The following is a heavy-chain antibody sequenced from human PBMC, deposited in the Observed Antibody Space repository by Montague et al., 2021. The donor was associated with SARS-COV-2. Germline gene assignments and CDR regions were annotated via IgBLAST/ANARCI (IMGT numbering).Heavy chain of an antibody. D-gene: IGHD2-2*01. CDR1: GFPLRTSGVG. Sequence: PALVKPTQTPTLTCTFSGFPLRTSGVGVGWIRQPPGKALEWLALIPWDDNKRYNPSLKSRLTVTKDTSKNQVVLTMNNMAFVDTGTYYCAHAGFVVLSGASFDNWGQGTLVTVSS. CDR2: IPWDDNK. V-gene: IGHV2-5*02. J-gene: IGHJ4*02. CDR3: AHAGFVVLSGASFDN.